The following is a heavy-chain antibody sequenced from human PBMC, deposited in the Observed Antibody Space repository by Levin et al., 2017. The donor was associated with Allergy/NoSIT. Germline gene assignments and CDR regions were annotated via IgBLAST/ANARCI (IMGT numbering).Heavy chain of an antibody. D-gene: IGHD3-10*01. Sequence: SVKVSCKASGGTFSSYAISWVRQAPGQGLEWMGGIIPIFGTANYAQKFQGRVTITADKSTSTAYMELSSLRSEDTAVYYCTRGGITMVQGVIPVVYYYYMDVWGKGTTVTVSS. CDR2: IIPIFGTA. CDR1: GGTFSSYA. V-gene: IGHV1-69*06. CDR3: TRGGITMVQGVIPVVYYYYMDV. J-gene: IGHJ6*03.